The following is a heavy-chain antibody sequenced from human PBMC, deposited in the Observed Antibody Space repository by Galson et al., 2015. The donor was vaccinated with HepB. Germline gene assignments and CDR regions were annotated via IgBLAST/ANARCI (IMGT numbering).Heavy chain of an antibody. J-gene: IGHJ4*02. CDR2: IWYDGSNK. CDR3: ARDANYCSGGSCFLFDY. Sequence: SLRLSCAASGFTFKNYAMSWVRQAPGKGLEWVAVIWYDGSNKYYADSVKGRFTISRDNSKNTLYLQMNSLRAEDTAVYYCARDANYCSGGSCFLFDYWGQGTLVTVSS. D-gene: IGHD2-15*01. CDR1: GFTFKNYA. V-gene: IGHV3-33*08.